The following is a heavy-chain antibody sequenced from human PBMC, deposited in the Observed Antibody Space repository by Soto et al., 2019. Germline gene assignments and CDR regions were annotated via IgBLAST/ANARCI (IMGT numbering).Heavy chain of an antibody. D-gene: IGHD5-18*01. CDR3: ARRRAVGIQRLHFDY. CDR2: IIPIFGTA. Sequence: SVNFACKASGGTFSSYAISWVREAPGQRLEWMGGIIPIFGTANYAQKFQGRVTITADESTSTAYMELSSLRSEATAVYYCARRRAVGIQRLHFDYWGQGTLVT. J-gene: IGHJ4*02. CDR1: GGTFSSYA. V-gene: IGHV1-69*13.